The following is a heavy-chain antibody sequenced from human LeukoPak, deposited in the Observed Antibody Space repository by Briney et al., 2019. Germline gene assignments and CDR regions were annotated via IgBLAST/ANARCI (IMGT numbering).Heavy chain of an antibody. Sequence: SETLSLTCAVYGGSFSGYYWSWIRQPPGKGLEWIGEINHSGSTNYNPSHKSRVTISVDTSKNQFSLKLSSVTAADTAVYYCARGQGVVPAASFGYDYWGQGTLVTVSS. CDR3: ARGQGVVPAASFGYDY. J-gene: IGHJ4*02. D-gene: IGHD2-2*01. V-gene: IGHV4-34*01. CDR2: INHSGST. CDR1: GGSFSGYY.